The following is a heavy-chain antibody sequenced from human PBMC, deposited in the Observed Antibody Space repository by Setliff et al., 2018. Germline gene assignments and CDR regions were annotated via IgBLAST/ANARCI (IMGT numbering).Heavy chain of an antibody. J-gene: IGHJ4*02. V-gene: IGHV4-61*09. CDR3: ARAAARAEYSDTSAYLPFDF. CDR2: IYTSWST. D-gene: IGHD3-16*01. CDR1: DDSISSRHYY. Sequence: PSETLSLTCTVSDDSISSRHYYWSWIRQPAGKGLEWLGQIYTSWSTNYNPSLKGRATLSIDASKRQFSLKLTSVTAADTAVYFCARAAARAEYSDTSAYLPFDFWGLGTLVTVSS.